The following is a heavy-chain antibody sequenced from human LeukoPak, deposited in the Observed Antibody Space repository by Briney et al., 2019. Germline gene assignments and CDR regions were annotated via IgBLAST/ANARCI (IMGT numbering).Heavy chain of an antibody. CDR1: GYALNNEL. CDR2: INGDGRST. J-gene: IGHJ5*02. V-gene: IGHV3-74*01. Sequence: PGESLRHCCSVSGYALNNELVHWVRQTPGTGLVWVSRINGDGRSTSYTDFVKGRLTIYRDNAKNTLYLQMNSLRAEETAIYYWARDKGYSIDQWGQGTLVTVS. D-gene: IGHD5-18*01. CDR3: ARDKGYSIDQ.